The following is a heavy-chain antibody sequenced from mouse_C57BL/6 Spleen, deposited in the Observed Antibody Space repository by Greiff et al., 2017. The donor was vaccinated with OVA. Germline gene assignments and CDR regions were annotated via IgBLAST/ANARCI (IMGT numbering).Heavy chain of an antibody. J-gene: IGHJ2*01. CDR2: INYDGSST. CDR3: ARDGNDYFDY. D-gene: IGHD2-3*01. Sequence: EVQLVESEGGLVQPGSSMKLSCTASGFTFSDYYMAWVRQVPEKGLEWVANINYDGSSTYYLDSLKSRFIISRDNAKNILYLQMSSLKSEDTATYYCARDGNDYFDYWGQGTTLTVSS. CDR1: GFTFSDYY. V-gene: IGHV5-16*01.